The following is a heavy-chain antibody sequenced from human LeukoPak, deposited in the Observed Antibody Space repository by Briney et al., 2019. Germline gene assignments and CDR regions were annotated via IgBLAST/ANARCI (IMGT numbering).Heavy chain of an antibody. CDR2: IYPGDSDT. CDR1: GYSFTSNW. V-gene: IGHV5-51*01. Sequence: GESLKISCKGSGYSFTSNWIGWVRQMPGKGLEWMGIIYPGDSDTRYSPSFQGQVTISADKSISTAYLQWSSLKASDTAMYYCARVGIGYCSGGTCYFDYWAREPRSPSPQ. J-gene: IGHJ4*02. D-gene: IGHD2-15*01. CDR3: ARVGIGYCSGGTCYFDY.